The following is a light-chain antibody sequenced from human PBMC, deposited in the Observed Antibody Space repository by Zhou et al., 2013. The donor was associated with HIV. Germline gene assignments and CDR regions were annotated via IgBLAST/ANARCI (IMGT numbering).Light chain of an antibody. CDR1: QSVSSS. CDR3: QQYIDWPPYT. V-gene: IGKV3-15*01. CDR2: GAS. Sequence: EIVMTQSPVTLSVSPGERATLSCRASQSVSSSLAWYQQKPGQAPRLLIYGASTRATGIPARFSGSGSGTEFTLTISSMESEDFAVYYCQQYIDWPPYTFGQGTKLE. J-gene: IGKJ2*01.